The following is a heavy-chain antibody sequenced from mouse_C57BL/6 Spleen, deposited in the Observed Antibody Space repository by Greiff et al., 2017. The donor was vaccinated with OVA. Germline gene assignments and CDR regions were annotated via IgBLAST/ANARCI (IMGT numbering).Heavy chain of an antibody. V-gene: IGHV1-54*01. D-gene: IGHD1-1*01. CDR1: GYAFTNYL. CDR3: ARSDYGSPMDY. CDR2: INPGSGGT. J-gene: IGHJ4*01. Sequence: QVQLQQSGAELVRPGTSVKVSCKASGYAFTNYLIEWVKQRPGQGLEWIGVINPGSGGTNYNEEFKGKATLTADKSSSTAYMQLSSLTSEDSAVYFCARSDYGSPMDYWGQGTSVTVSS.